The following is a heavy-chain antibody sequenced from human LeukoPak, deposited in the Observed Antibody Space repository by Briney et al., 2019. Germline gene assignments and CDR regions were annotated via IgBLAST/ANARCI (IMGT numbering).Heavy chain of an antibody. D-gene: IGHD3-16*01. J-gene: IGHJ4*02. Sequence: PSETPSLTCTVSGVSISSYHWSWIRQPPGKGLEWIGYIYYSGSTNYNPSLESRVTISVDTSKNQFSLKLSSVTAADTGVYYCARDIRGGGFDYWGQGTLVTVSS. V-gene: IGHV4-59*01. CDR1: GVSISSYH. CDR3: ARDIRGGGFDY. CDR2: IYYSGST.